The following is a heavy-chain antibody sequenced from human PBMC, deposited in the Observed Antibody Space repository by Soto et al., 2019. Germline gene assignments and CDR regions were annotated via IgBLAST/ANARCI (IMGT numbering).Heavy chain of an antibody. CDR1: GGSFSGYY. J-gene: IGHJ4*02. V-gene: IGHV4-34*01. D-gene: IGHD7-27*01. Sequence: PSETLSLTCAVCGGSFSGYYWSWIRQPPGKGLEWIGEINHSGSTTYNPSLKSRVTISVDTSKNQFSLNLTSLTAADTAIYYCARANWYSEYWGQGTLVTVSS. CDR2: INHSGST. CDR3: ARANWYSEY.